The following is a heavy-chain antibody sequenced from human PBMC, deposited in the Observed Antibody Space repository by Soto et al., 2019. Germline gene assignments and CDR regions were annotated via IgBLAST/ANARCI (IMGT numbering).Heavy chain of an antibody. D-gene: IGHD3-22*01. CDR2: ISXYNGKX. Sequence: XSVKVSCKASGSTFTTYGISWVRQAPGQGLGWLGWISXYNGKXNYAQKLQGRVXMTTDTSTXTAYIELRSLRAEDSAVYYCAVDGSGSRAYFQHWGKGTLVTVSS. CDR1: GSTFTTYG. CDR3: AVDGSGSRAYFQH. J-gene: IGHJ1*01. V-gene: IGHV1-18*01.